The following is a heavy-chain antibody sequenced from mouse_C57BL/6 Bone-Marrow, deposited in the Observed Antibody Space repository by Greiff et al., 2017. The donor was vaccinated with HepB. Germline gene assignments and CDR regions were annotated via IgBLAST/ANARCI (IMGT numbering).Heavy chain of an antibody. CDR2: ISDGGSYT. J-gene: IGHJ2*01. Sequence: EVKVVESGGGLVKPGGSLKLSCAASGFTFSSYAMSWVRQTPEKSLEWVATISDGGSYTNYPDNVKGRFTISRDNTKNNLYLQMRHLKSEDTAMYYCARDRTCARYYYDYWGQGTTLTVSS. CDR1: GFTFSSYA. V-gene: IGHV5-4*01. CDR3: ARDRTCARYYYDY.